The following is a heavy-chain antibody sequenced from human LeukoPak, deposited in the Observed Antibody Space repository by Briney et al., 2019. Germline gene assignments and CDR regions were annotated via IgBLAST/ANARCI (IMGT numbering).Heavy chain of an antibody. CDR1: GYTFTSYG. J-gene: IGHJ3*02. CDR3: ARGGQWLLRGYHAFDI. Sequence: ASVKVPCKASGYTFTSYGISWVRQAPGQGLEWMGWISAYNGNTNYAQKLQGRVTMTTDTSTSTAYMELRSLRSDDTAVYYCARGGQWLLRGYHAFDIWGQGTMVTVSS. D-gene: IGHD6-19*01. V-gene: IGHV1-18*01. CDR2: ISAYNGNT.